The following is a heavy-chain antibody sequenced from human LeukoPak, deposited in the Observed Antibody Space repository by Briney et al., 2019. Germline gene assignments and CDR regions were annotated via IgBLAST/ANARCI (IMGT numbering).Heavy chain of an antibody. CDR1: GYTFSGYY. CDR3: AIGPINPGQYYDFWSGYMDV. Sequence: GASVKVSCKASGYTFSGYYMHWVRQAPGQGLEWVGRINPNIGGTNYAQKFQGRVTMTRDTSISTAYMELSRLRSDDTAVYYCAIGPINPGQYYDFWSGYMDVWGKGTTVTVSS. D-gene: IGHD3-3*01. V-gene: IGHV1-2*06. CDR2: INPNIGGT. J-gene: IGHJ6*03.